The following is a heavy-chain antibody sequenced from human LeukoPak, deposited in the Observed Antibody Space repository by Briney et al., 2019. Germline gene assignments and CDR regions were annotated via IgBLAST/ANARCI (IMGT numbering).Heavy chain of an antibody. CDR1: GGSFSGYY. V-gene: IGHV4-34*01. D-gene: IGHD5-18*01. CDR2: INHSGST. Sequence: SETLSLTCAVYGGSFSGYYWSWIRQPPGKGLERIGEINHSGSTNYNPSLKSRVTISVDTSKNQFSLKLSSVTAADTAVYYCARGSRGYSYGFYYWGQGTLVTVSS. CDR3: ARGSRGYSYGFYY. J-gene: IGHJ4*02.